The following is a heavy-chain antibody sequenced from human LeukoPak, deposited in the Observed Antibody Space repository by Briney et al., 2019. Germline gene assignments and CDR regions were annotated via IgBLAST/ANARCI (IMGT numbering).Heavy chain of an antibody. CDR2: ICPGDSDT. CDR1: GYSFTSYW. D-gene: IGHD5-24*01. V-gene: IGHV5-51*01. CDR3: ARHRTIRDGYNDY. J-gene: IGHJ4*02. Sequence: GESLKISCKGSGYSFTSYWIGWVRQMPGKGLEWMGIICPGDSDTRYSPSFQGQVTISADKSISTAYLQWSSLKASDTAMYYCARHRTIRDGYNDYWGQGTLVTVSS.